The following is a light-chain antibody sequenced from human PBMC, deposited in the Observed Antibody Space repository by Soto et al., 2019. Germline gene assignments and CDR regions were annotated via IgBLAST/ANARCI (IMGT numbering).Light chain of an antibody. CDR1: QDIDTH. V-gene: IGKV1-33*01. CDR3: QQYDDLPLT. CDR2: DAS. J-gene: IGKJ4*01. Sequence: DIRVTQSPSSLSASVGDRVTIACQASQDIDTHLNWYQQKPGKPPKLLIYDASGLDTGVPLRFSGSGSGTHFTLTISRLEPEDIARYYCQQYDDLPLTFGGGTKVEIK.